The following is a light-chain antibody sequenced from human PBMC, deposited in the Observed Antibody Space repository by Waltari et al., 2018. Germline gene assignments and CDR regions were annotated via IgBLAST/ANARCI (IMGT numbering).Light chain of an antibody. Sequence: QSVLTQPPSVSGAPGQRVTISCTGSSTNIGARYDVHWYQQFPGTAPKLLIYVNTNRPSGVPDRFSGSKSGPSASLAITGLQAEDEAEYYCQSYDSSLNGLVFGGGTKLTV. CDR3: QSYDSSLNGLV. CDR1: STNIGARYD. CDR2: VNT. V-gene: IGLV1-40*01. J-gene: IGLJ2*01.